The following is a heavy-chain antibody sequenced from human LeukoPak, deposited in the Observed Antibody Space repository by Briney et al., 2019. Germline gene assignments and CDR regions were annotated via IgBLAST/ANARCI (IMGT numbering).Heavy chain of an antibody. V-gene: IGHV1-69*05. D-gene: IGHD3-22*01. CDR1: GGTFSSYA. CDR2: IIPIFGTA. CDR3: ASTYYYDSSGHQGFDY. J-gene: IGHJ4*02. Sequence: ASVKVSCKASGGTFSSYAISWVRQAPGQGLEWMGGIIPIFGTANYAQKFQGRVTITTDESTRTAYMELSSLRSEDTAVYYCASTYYYDSSGHQGFDYWGQGTLVTVSS.